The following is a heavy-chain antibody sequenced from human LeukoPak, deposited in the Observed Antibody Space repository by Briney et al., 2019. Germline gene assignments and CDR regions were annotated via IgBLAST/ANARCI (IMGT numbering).Heavy chain of an antibody. CDR1: GVSITNINW. J-gene: IGHJ6*03. Sequence: SETLSLTCAVSGVSITNINWWNWVRQPPGKGLEWIGETHHSGTTNYNPSLKSRVTISVDTSKNQFSLKLSSVTAADTAVYYCARLSPLTGAYYYMDVWGKGTTVTVFS. D-gene: IGHD7-27*01. V-gene: IGHV4-4*02. CDR2: THHSGTT. CDR3: ARLSPLTGAYYYMDV.